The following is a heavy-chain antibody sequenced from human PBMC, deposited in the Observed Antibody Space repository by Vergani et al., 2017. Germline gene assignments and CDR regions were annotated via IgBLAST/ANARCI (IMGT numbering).Heavy chain of an antibody. D-gene: IGHD3-22*01. CDR2: ISGSGGST. CDR1: GFTFSSYA. CDR3: ARDLRTYYYDSSGYSGDY. V-gene: IGHV3-23*01. J-gene: IGHJ4*02. Sequence: EVQLLESGGGLVQPGGSLRLSCAASGFTFSSYAMSWVRQAPGKGLEWVSGISGSGGSTYYADSVKGRFTISRDNSKNTLYVQMNSLRAEDTAVYYCARDLRTYYYDSSGYSGDYWGQGTLVTVSS.